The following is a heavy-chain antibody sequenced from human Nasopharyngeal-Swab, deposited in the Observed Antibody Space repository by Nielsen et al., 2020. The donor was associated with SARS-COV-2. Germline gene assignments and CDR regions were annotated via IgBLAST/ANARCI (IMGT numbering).Heavy chain of an antibody. Sequence: SKTLSLTCTVSGGSISSSSYYWGWIRQPPGKGLEWIGSIYYSGSTYYNPSLKSRVTISVDTSKNQFSLKLSSVTAADTAVYYCARYVRILGYFDYWGQGTLVTVSS. CDR2: IYYSGST. V-gene: IGHV4-39*07. CDR1: GGSISSSSYY. J-gene: IGHJ4*02. D-gene: IGHD2-15*01. CDR3: ARYVRILGYFDY.